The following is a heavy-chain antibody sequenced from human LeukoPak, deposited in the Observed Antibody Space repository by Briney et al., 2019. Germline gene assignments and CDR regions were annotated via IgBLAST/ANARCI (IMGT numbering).Heavy chain of an antibody. J-gene: IGHJ4*02. CDR2: ISGSSNTI. CDR1: GFTFSSYW. V-gene: IGHV3-48*04. Sequence: GGSLRLSCAASGFTFSSYWMSWVRQAPGKGLEWVSYISGSSNTIYYADSVKGRFTISRDNAKNSLYLQMNSLRAEDTAVYYCARDSASGWFFDYWGQGTLVTVSS. CDR3: ARDSASGWFFDY. D-gene: IGHD6-19*01.